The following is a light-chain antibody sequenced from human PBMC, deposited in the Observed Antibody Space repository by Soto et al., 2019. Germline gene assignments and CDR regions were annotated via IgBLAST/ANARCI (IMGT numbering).Light chain of an antibody. Sequence: EIVLTQSPATLSLSPGERATLSCLASQSVSSNLAWYQQKPGQAPRLLIYDASNRATGIPVRFRGSGSGTDFTLTISSLEPEEFAVYYCQQRRDWPLTVGGGTKVEIK. CDR3: QQRRDWPLT. CDR2: DAS. J-gene: IGKJ4*01. CDR1: QSVSSN. V-gene: IGKV3-11*01.